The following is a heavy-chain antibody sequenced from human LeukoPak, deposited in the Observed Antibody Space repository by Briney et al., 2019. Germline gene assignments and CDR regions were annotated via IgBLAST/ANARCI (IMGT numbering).Heavy chain of an antibody. Sequence: GGSLRLSCAASGFTFSSYAMSWVRQAPGKGLEWASTISGSDSSTYYADSVRGRFTISRDNSKNTVFLQMNSLRVDDTAIYYCAKDQDVYSGSQSWGQGTLVTVSS. D-gene: IGHD1-26*01. CDR1: GFTFSSYA. V-gene: IGHV3-23*01. CDR2: ISGSDSST. J-gene: IGHJ4*02. CDR3: AKDQDVYSGSQS.